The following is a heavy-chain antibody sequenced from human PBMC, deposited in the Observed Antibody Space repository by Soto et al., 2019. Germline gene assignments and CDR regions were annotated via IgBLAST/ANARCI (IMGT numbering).Heavy chain of an antibody. CDR1: GFSLSTSGVG. Sequence: SGQTLVNHTQTLTLTCTFSGFSLSTSGVGVAWIRQPPGKALEWLALIYWDDDKRYSPSLKSRLTITKDTSKNQVVLTMTNMDPVDTATYYCAHRPSSTYYFFLIGYYLDSTDICCQGILVSVS. CDR3: AHRPSSTYYFFLIGYYLDSTDI. J-gene: IGHJ3*02. CDR2: IYWDDDK. V-gene: IGHV2-5*02. D-gene: IGHD3-9*01.